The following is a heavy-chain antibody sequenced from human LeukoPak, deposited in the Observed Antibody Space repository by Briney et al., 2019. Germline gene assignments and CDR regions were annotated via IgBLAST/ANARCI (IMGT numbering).Heavy chain of an antibody. D-gene: IGHD3-10*01. CDR2: IYYSGST. CDR3: ARSDGYGLVGI. J-gene: IGHJ3*02. V-gene: IGHV4-59*01. CDR1: GGSISSYY. Sequence: SETLSLTCTVSGGSISSYYWSWIRQPPGKGLEWIGYIYYSGSTNYNPSLKSRVTISVDTSKNQFSLKLSSVTAADTAVYYCARSDGYGLVGIWGQGTMVTVSS.